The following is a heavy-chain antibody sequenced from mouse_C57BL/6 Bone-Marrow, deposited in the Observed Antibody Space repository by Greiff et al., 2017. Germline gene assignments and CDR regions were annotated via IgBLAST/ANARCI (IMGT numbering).Heavy chain of an antibody. CDR3: ARAEIYYYAY. Sequence: VKVVESGAELARPGASVKLSCKASGYTFTSYGISWVKQRTGQGLEWIGEIYPRSGNTYYNEKFKGKATLTADKSSSTAYMELRSLTSEDSAVYFCARAEIYYYAYWGQGTTLTVSS. D-gene: IGHD1-1*01. J-gene: IGHJ2*01. CDR2: IYPRSGNT. V-gene: IGHV1-81*01. CDR1: GYTFTSYG.